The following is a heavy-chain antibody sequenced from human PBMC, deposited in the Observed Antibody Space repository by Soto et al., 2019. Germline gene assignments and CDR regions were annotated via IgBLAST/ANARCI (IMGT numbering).Heavy chain of an antibody. Sequence: QVQLQESGPGLVKPSQTLSLTCTVSGGSISSGGYYWSWIRQHPGKGLEWIGYIYYSGSTYYNPSLRSRVTISVATSNNQFSLKLSSVTAADTAVYYCARDGGAGVAAAGGYYYYGMDGWGQGTTVTVSS. CDR3: ARDGGAGVAAAGGYYYYGMDG. CDR2: IYYSGST. J-gene: IGHJ6*02. CDR1: GGSISSGGYY. V-gene: IGHV4-31*03. D-gene: IGHD6-13*01.